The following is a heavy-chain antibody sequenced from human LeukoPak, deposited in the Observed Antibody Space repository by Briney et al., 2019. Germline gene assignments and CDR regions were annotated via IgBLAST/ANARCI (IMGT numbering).Heavy chain of an antibody. D-gene: IGHD4-11*01. Sequence: SGGSLRLSCAASGFTLSSYAMSWVRQAPGKGLEWVSAISGSGGSTYYADSVKGRFTISRDNSKNTLYLQMNSLRAEDTAVYYCAKGVTITTPYWFDPWGQGTLVTVSS. CDR1: GFTLSSYA. CDR3: AKGVTITTPYWFDP. CDR2: ISGSGGST. J-gene: IGHJ5*02. V-gene: IGHV3-23*01.